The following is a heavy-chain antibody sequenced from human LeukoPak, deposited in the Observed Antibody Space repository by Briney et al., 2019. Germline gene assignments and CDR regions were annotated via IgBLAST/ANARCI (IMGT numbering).Heavy chain of an antibody. CDR2: ISYDGRNK. D-gene: IGHD2-21*01. CDR1: GFTFSTYA. J-gene: IGHJ4*02. V-gene: IGHV3-30*09. Sequence: GRSLRLSCAASGFTFSTYAMHWARQAPGKGLEWVAVISYDGRNKYCADSVKGRFAITRDNSNSMLYLQMNSLRAEDTAVYYCARGLIREGYYFDYWGQGTLVTVSS. CDR3: ARGLIREGYYFDY.